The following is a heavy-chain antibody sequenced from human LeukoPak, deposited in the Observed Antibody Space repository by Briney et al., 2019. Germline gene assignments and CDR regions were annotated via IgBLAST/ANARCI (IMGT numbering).Heavy chain of an antibody. CDR2: INHSGST. V-gene: IGHV4-34*01. CDR1: GGSFSGYY. D-gene: IGHD5-18*01. Sequence: ASETLSLTCAVYGGSFSGYYWSWIRQPPGKGLEWIGEINHSGSTNYNPSLKSRVTISVDTSKNQFSLKLSSVTAADTAVYYCARARYSYGSRRFDYWGQGTLATVSS. CDR3: ARARYSYGSRRFDY. J-gene: IGHJ4*02.